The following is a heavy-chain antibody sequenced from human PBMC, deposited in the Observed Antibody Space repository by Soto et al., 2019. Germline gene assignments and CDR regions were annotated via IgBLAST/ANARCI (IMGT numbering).Heavy chain of an antibody. D-gene: IGHD1-26*01. CDR1: GFSFSSDG. V-gene: IGHV3-23*01. CDR3: AKYSGDFPVYNGLNV. Sequence: GGSLRLSCAASGFSFSSDGMSWVRQAPGKGLEWVSAISASGGSRYYVDSVKGRFTSSRDNSKNTLYLQMTFLRVDDTAVYYCAKYSGDFPVYNGLNVWGQGTTVTVSS. CDR2: ISASGGSR. J-gene: IGHJ6*02.